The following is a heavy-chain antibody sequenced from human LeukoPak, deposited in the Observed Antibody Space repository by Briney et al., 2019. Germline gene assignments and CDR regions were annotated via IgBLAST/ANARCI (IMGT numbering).Heavy chain of an antibody. J-gene: IGHJ3*02. CDR2: INPNSGGT. Sequence: ASVKVSRKASGYTFTGYYMHWVRQAPGQGLEWMGRINPNSGGTNYAQKFQGRVTMTRDTSISTAYMELSRLRSDDTAVYYCAREGIRCRAFDIWGQGTMVTVSS. CDR1: GYTFTGYY. D-gene: IGHD1-14*01. CDR3: AREGIRCRAFDI. V-gene: IGHV1-2*06.